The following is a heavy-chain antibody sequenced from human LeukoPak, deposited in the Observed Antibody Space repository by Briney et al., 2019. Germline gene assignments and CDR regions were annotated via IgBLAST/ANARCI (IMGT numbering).Heavy chain of an antibody. D-gene: IGHD3-10*01. J-gene: IGHJ6*03. CDR3: ARARFGELLQGSYYYYYYMDV. V-gene: IGHV1-8*01. Sequence: DSVKVSCKASGYTFTSYDINWVRQATGQGLEWMGWMNPNSGNTGYAQKFQGRVTMTRNTSISTAYMALSSLRSEDTAVYYCARARFGELLQGSYYYYYYMDVWGKGTTVTVSS. CDR2: MNPNSGNT. CDR1: GYTFTSYD.